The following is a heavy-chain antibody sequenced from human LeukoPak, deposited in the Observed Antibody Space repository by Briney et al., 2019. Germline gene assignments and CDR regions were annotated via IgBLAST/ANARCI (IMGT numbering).Heavy chain of an antibody. Sequence: GGSLRLSCAASGFTFSTYGMHWVRQAPGKGLEWVAVIWYDGSNQNYADSVKGRFTISRDNSKNTLYLQMNSLRSDDTAVYYCARSITMVRGVPDAFDIWGQGTMVTVSS. D-gene: IGHD3-10*01. CDR3: ARSITMVRGVPDAFDI. CDR2: IWYDGSNQ. V-gene: IGHV3-33*01. J-gene: IGHJ3*02. CDR1: GFTFSTYG.